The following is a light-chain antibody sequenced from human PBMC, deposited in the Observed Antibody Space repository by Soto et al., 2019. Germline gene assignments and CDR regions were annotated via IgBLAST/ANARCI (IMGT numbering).Light chain of an antibody. CDR1: QGIDSRY. Sequence: EFVLTQSPGTLSLSPGERATLSFRASQGIDSRYLAWYQKKPGQPPRLLIYGASSRATGIPDRFSGSASGTDFTLTISRLEPEDFAVYYCQRYGSSPLFGQGTRLEIK. CDR2: GAS. V-gene: IGKV3-20*01. J-gene: IGKJ5*01. CDR3: QRYGSSPL.